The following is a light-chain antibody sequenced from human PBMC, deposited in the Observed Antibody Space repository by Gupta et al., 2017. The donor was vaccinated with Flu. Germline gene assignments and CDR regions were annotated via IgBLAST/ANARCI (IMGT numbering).Light chain of an antibody. CDR3: QQSDDIPYT. CDR1: QSISSY. Sequence: PSSLSASVGDRVTITCRASQSISSYLNWYQQEPGKASKLLIYAASTLQSGVPSSFSGSGSGTDFTLTISSLQPEDFATYYCQQSDDIPYTFGQGTKVEIK. J-gene: IGKJ2*01. V-gene: IGKV1-39*01. CDR2: AAS.